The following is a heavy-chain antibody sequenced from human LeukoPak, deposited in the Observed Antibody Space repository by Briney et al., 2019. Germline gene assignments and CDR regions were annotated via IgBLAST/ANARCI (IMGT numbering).Heavy chain of an antibody. D-gene: IGHD4-17*01. CDR2: IWYDGSNK. Sequence: GGSLRLSCAASGFTFSSYGMHWVRQAPGKGLEWVAVIWYDGSNKYYADSVKGRFTISRDNSKNTLYLQMNSLRAEDTAVYYCARGPYYGDYDVDCWGQGTLVTVSS. J-gene: IGHJ4*02. V-gene: IGHV3-33*01. CDR1: GFTFSSYG. CDR3: ARGPYYGDYDVDC.